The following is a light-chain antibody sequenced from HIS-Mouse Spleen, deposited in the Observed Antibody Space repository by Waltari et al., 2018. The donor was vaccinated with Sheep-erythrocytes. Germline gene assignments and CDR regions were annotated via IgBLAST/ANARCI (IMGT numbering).Light chain of an antibody. J-gene: IGLJ2*01. CDR3: CSYAGSYTLV. Sequence: QSALTQPRSVSGSPGQSVTISCTGTSSDGGGYNYVSWYHQTPGKAPKLMIYDVSKRPSGVPDRFSGSKSGNTASLTISGLQAEDEADYYCCSYAGSYTLVFGGGTKLTVL. CDR2: DVS. CDR1: SSDGGGYNY. V-gene: IGLV2-11*01.